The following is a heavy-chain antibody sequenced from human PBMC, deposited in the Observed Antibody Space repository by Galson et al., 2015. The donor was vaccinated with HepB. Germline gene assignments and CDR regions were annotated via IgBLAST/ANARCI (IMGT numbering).Heavy chain of an antibody. CDR1: GYTFTSYD. D-gene: IGHD3-22*01. CDR2: INPNSDKT. CDR3: ARVPTNLLWYYDSSGPPPFDI. V-gene: IGHV1-8*01. Sequence: SVKVSCKASGYTFTSYDVNWARQATGQGLEWMGWINPNSDKTGYVQKFEGRVTMTRDTSISTAYMKLSSLRSEDTAVYYCARVPTNLLWYYDSSGPPPFDIWGQGTLVTVSS. J-gene: IGHJ3*02.